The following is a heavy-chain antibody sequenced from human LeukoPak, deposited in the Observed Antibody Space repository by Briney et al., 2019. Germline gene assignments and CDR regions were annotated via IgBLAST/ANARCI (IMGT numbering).Heavy chain of an antibody. V-gene: IGHV1-24*01. D-gene: IGHD6-19*01. CDR3: ATVGPWLAFDY. J-gene: IGHJ4*02. Sequence: ASVKVPCKASGGTFSSYAISWVRQAPGKGLEWMGGFDPEDGETIYAQKFQGRVTMTEDTSTDTAYMELSSLRSEDTAVYYCATVGPWLAFDYWGQGTLVTVSS. CDR2: FDPEDGET. CDR1: GGTFSSYA.